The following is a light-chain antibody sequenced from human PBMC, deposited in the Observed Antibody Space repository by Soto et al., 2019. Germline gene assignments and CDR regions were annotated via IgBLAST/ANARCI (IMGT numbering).Light chain of an antibody. CDR1: SSDVGGYNY. CDR3: SSYVGNNNLV. V-gene: IGLV2-8*01. CDR2: EVY. J-gene: IGLJ3*02. Sequence: QSALTQPPSASGSPGQSVTISCTGTSSDVGGYNYVSWYQHHPGTGPKVIIYEVYKRPSGVPDRFSGSKSGKTASLTVSGLQADDEADYYCSSYVGNNNLVFGGGTKLTVL.